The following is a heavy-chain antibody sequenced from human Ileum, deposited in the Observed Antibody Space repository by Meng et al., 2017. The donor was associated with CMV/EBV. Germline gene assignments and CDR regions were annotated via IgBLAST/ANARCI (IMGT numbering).Heavy chain of an antibody. CDR2: IIPILGIA. CDR3: ARTMATMRGENYFDY. D-gene: IGHD5-24*01. J-gene: IGHJ4*02. Sequence: SVKVSCKASGGTFSSYTISWVRQASGQGLEWMGRIIPILGIANYAQKFQGRVTITADKSTSTAYMELSSLRSEDTAVYYCARTMATMRGENYFDYWGQGTLVTVSS. V-gene: IGHV1-69*02. CDR1: GGTFSSYT.